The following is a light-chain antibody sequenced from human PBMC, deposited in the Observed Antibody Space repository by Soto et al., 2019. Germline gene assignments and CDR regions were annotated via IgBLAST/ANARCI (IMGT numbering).Light chain of an antibody. V-gene: IGKV1-9*01. CDR2: AAS. Sequence: DIQLTQSPSFLSASVGDRVTITCRASQAISSSLAWYQHNPGKAPKLLIYAASTLQNGVPSSFSGSGSGTEFILTISILQTEDFATYYCQHLNDYRYTFGQGTKVEIK. CDR3: QHLNDYRYT. J-gene: IGKJ2*01. CDR1: QAISSS.